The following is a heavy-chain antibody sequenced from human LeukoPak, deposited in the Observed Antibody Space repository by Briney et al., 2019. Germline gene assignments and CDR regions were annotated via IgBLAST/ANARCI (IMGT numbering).Heavy chain of an antibody. Sequence: GGSLRLSCAASGFTFSSYTMIWVRQAPGKGLEWVSTISNTGGRTYYADSVKGRFTISRDNSKNTLFLQMSTLRAEDTAVYYCAKDDDSSGWWPDCWGQGTLVTVSS. CDR2: ISNTGGRT. CDR3: AKDDDSSGWWPDC. J-gene: IGHJ4*02. CDR1: GFTFSSYT. V-gene: IGHV3-23*01. D-gene: IGHD6-19*01.